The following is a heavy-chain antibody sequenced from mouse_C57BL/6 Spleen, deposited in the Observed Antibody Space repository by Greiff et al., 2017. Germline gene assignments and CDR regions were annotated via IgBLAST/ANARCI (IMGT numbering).Heavy chain of an antibody. D-gene: IGHD2-4*01. CDR2: IYPGSGST. V-gene: IGHV1-55*01. J-gene: IGHJ3*01. CDR1: GYTFTSYW. Sequence: VQLQQPGAELVKPGASVKMSCKASGYTFTSYWITWVKQRPGQGLEWIGDIYPGSGSTNYNEKFKSKATPTVDTSSSTAYMQLSSLTSEDSAVYHCARGNYDYDKGSWFAYWGQGTLVTVSA. CDR3: ARGNYDYDKGSWFAY.